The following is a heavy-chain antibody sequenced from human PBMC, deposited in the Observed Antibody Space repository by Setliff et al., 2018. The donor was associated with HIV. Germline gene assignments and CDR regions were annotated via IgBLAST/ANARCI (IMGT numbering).Heavy chain of an antibody. V-gene: IGHV3-20*04. Sequence: PGGSLRLSCAASGFTFSSYAMSWVRQASGKGLEWVSTINWNGVTTYYADSVKGRFTISRDNAKNSLYLQMNSLRVEEDTALYYCARDDDTTSHYGLFEFWGQGTLVTVSS. D-gene: IGHD3-22*01. J-gene: IGHJ4*02. CDR1: GFTFSSYA. CDR2: INWNGVTT. CDR3: ARDDDTTSHYGLFEF.